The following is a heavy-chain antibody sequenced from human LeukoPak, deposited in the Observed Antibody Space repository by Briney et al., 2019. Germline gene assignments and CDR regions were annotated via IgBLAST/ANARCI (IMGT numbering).Heavy chain of an antibody. D-gene: IGHD3-22*01. CDR2: ISGSGGST. Sequence: PGGSLRLSCAASGFTFSSYAMSWVRQAPGKGLEWVSAISGSGGSTYYADSVKGRFTISRDNSKNTLYLQMNSLRAEDTAVYYCAKALTSPVKNQKREDYDLNDYWGQGTLVTVSS. CDR1: GFTFSSYA. J-gene: IGHJ4*02. V-gene: IGHV3-23*01. CDR3: AKALTSPVKNQKREDYDLNDY.